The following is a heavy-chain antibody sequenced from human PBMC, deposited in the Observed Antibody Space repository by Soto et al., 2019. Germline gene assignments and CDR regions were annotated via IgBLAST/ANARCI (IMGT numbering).Heavy chain of an antibody. Sequence: QVQLVQSGAEVKKPGASVKVSCKPSGYTFTSYDINWVRQATGQGLEWMGWMNPNSGNTGYAQKFQGRVTMTRNTSISTAYMELGSLRSEDTAVYYCARGAPVYDILNGQDDYWGQGTLVTVSS. D-gene: IGHD3-9*01. CDR1: GYTFTSYD. CDR3: ARGAPVYDILNGQDDY. CDR2: MNPNSGNT. J-gene: IGHJ4*02. V-gene: IGHV1-8*01.